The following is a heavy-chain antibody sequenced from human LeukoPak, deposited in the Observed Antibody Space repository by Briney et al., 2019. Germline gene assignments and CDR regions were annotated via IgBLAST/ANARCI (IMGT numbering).Heavy chain of an antibody. J-gene: IGHJ4*02. V-gene: IGHV3-21*01. D-gene: IGHD6-13*01. CDR1: GFTFSSYS. Sequence: GGSLRLSCAASGFTFSSYSMNWVRQAPGKGLEWVSSISSSSSYIYYADSVKGRFTISRDKAKNSLYLQMNSLRAEDTAVYYCARGAAGSYSGIDYWGQGTLVTVSS. CDR3: ARGAAGSYSGIDY. CDR2: ISSSSSYI.